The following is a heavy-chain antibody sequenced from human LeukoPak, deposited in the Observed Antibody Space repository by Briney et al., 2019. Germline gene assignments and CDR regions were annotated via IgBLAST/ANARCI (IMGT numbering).Heavy chain of an antibody. D-gene: IGHD6-6*01. CDR3: ARLEYSSSSGRRWFDP. Sequence: SETLSLTCSVSGGSISNYYWSWIRQPPGKGLEWIGTIYYSGTTYYNPSLKSRVTISVDTSKNQFSLKLSSVTAADTAVYYCARLEYSSSSGRRWFDPWGQGTLVTVSS. CDR2: IYYSGTT. J-gene: IGHJ5*02. CDR1: GGSISNYY. V-gene: IGHV4-39*01.